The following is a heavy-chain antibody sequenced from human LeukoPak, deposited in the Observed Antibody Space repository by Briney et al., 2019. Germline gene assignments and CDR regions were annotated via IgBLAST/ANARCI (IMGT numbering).Heavy chain of an antibody. CDR1: GGSISSGGYY. V-gene: IGHV4-30-2*01. J-gene: IGHJ3*02. D-gene: IGHD4/OR15-4a*01. Sequence: SETLSLTCTVSGGSISSGGYYWSWIRQPPGKGLEWIGYIYHSGSTYYNPSLKSRVTISVDRSKNQFSLKLSSVTAADTAVYYCARDSGASDAFDIWGQGTMVTVSS. CDR2: IYHSGST. CDR3: ARDSGASDAFDI.